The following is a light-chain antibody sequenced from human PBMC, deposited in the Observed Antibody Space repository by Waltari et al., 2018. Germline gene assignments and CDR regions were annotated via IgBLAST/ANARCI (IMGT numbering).Light chain of an antibody. CDR1: KLGDKY. V-gene: IGLV3-1*01. J-gene: IGLJ2*01. CDR2: EDN. CDR3: QAWDSSTYVV. Sequence: SYELTQPPSVSVSPGRTASVTCPGDKLGDKYVCWYQQKPGQSPILVIYEDNKRPSGIPERFSGSNSGDTATLTISGTQALDEADYYCQAWDSSTYVVFGGGTKLTVL.